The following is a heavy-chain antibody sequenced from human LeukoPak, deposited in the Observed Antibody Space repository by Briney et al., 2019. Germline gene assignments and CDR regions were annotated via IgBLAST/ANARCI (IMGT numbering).Heavy chain of an antibody. CDR1: GFTFSSYA. V-gene: IGHV3-23*01. D-gene: IGHD6-19*01. CDR3: ARDPYSGGYGAYYYYYMDV. Sequence: GGSLRLSCAASGFTFSSYAMSWVRQAPGKGLEWVSAIGGSGGSTYYADSVKGRFTISRDNSKNTLYLQMNSLRDEDTAVYYCARDPYSGGYGAYYYYYMDVWGKGTTVTVSS. J-gene: IGHJ6*03. CDR2: IGGSGGST.